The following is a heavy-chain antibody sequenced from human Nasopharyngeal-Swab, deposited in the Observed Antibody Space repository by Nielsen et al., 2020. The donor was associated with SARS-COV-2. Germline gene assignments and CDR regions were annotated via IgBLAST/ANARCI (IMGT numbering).Heavy chain of an antibody. Sequence: SETLSLTCTVSGDSISSYYWSWIRQPPGKGLEWIGYIYYSGSTNYNPSLKSRVTISVDTSKNQFSLKLSSVTAADTAVYYCARAGGWLQWIDYWGQGTLVTVSS. CDR3: ARAGGWLQWIDY. CDR1: GDSISSYY. V-gene: IGHV4-59*01. J-gene: IGHJ4*02. CDR2: IYYSGST. D-gene: IGHD5-24*01.